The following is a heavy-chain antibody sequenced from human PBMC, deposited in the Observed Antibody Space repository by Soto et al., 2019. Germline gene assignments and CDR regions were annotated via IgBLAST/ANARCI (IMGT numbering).Heavy chain of an antibody. J-gene: IGHJ4*02. V-gene: IGHV3-48*01. CDR3: ASGRSSLTFDS. CDR2: IGGSSSTI. D-gene: IGHD6-6*01. CDR1: GFSLTNYV. Sequence: GGSLRLSCAASGFSLTNYVMHLVRQAPGKGLEWISSIGGSSSTIFHADSVKGRFTISRDSAKNTLYLQMNSLRAEDTAVYYCASGRSSLTFDSWCPGPLVTVS.